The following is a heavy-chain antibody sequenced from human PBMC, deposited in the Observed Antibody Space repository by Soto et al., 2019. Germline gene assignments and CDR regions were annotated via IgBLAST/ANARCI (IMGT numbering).Heavy chain of an antibody. D-gene: IGHD3-10*01. V-gene: IGHV1-2*04. CDR2: INPNSGGT. Sequence: ASVKVSCKASGYTFTGYYMHWVRQAPGQGLEWMGWINPNSGGTNYAQKFQGWVTMTRDTSISTAYMELSRLRSDDAAVYYCATMVRGVINAFDIWGQGTMVTVSS. J-gene: IGHJ3*02. CDR1: GYTFTGYY. CDR3: ATMVRGVINAFDI.